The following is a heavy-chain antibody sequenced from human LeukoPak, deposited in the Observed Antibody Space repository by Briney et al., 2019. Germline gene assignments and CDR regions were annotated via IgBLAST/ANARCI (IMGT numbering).Heavy chain of an antibody. Sequence: GGSLRLSCAPSGFTFSTYAMPWAPEAPGKGREWVSTICGSGDNTYYADSVRGRFTISRDNSKNTLYVQMSSLRAEDTAVYYCAKDGAYCGGGCDSHDAFAIWGQGTMVTVS. V-gene: IGHV3-23*01. CDR1: GFTFSTYA. CDR3: AKDGAYCGGGCDSHDAFAI. CDR2: ICGSGDNT. J-gene: IGHJ3*02. D-gene: IGHD2-21*02.